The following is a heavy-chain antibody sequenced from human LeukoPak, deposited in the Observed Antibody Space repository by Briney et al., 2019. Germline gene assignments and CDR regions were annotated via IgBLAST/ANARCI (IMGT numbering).Heavy chain of an antibody. V-gene: IGHV3-21*01. CDR3: ARDGDGDYYYYMDV. CDR2: ISSRCSYI. Sequence: GGSLRLSCAASGFTFSTYTMNWVRQAPGKGLEWVSSISSRCSYIYSADSVKGRFTISRDNARNSLYLQMNSLRAEDTAVYYCARDGDGDYYYYMDVWGKGTTVTISS. CDR1: GFTFSTYT. D-gene: IGHD7-27*01. J-gene: IGHJ6*03.